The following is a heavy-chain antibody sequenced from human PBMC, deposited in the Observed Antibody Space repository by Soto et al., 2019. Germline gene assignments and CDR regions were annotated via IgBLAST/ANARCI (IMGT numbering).Heavy chain of an antibody. CDR3: ARDVGDVMSTIQGHGMDV. CDR2: QWFDGSNK. CDR1: GFTFSNYG. Sequence: QVQLVESGGAAVQPGRSLRLSCVGSGFTFSNYGMHWVRQAPGKGLEWVAFQWFDGSNKFHTDSVQGRFTISRDNSQNTVYLQMNSLRAEDTAVYYCARDVGDVMSTIQGHGMDVWGQGTTVTVSS. V-gene: IGHV3-33*01. D-gene: IGHD5-12*01. J-gene: IGHJ6*02.